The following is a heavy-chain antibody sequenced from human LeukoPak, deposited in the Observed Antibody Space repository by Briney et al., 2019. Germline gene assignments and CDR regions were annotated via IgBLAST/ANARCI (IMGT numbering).Heavy chain of an antibody. V-gene: IGHV1-2*06. CDR2: INPNSGGT. Sequence: ASVKVSCKASGYTFTGYYMHWVRQAPGQGLEWMGRINPNSGGTNYAQKFQGRVTMTRDTSISTAYMELSRLRSDDPAVYYCARDPVAGDLFDYWGQGTLVTVSS. CDR1: GYTFTGYY. D-gene: IGHD6-19*01. CDR3: ARDPVAGDLFDY. J-gene: IGHJ4*02.